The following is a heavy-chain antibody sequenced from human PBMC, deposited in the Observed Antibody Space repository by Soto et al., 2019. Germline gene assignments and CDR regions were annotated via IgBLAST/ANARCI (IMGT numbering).Heavy chain of an antibody. Sequence: SETLSLTCTVSGGSISSSSYYWGWIRQPPGKGLEWIGSIYYSGSTYYNPSLKSRVTISVDTSKNQFSLKLSSVTAADTAVYYCARLSTSGRLHLGGDWWGQGTLVTVSS. CDR2: IYYSGST. D-gene: IGHD3-16*01. CDR1: GGSISSSSYY. V-gene: IGHV4-39*01. CDR3: ARLSTSGRLHLGGDW. J-gene: IGHJ4*02.